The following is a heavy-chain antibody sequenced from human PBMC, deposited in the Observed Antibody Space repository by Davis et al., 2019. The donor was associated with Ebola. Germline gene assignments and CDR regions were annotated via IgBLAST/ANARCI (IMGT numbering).Heavy chain of an antibody. CDR3: ARALTYYYDSSGYGWFDP. CDR2: ISSDRKTI. D-gene: IGHD3-22*01. CDR1: GFTFSSFS. V-gene: IGHV3-48*01. J-gene: IGHJ5*02. Sequence: GGSLRLSCAASGFTFSSFSMNWVRQVQGNGLEWISYISSDRKTIKYADSVKGRFTISRDDAKNSLFLLMNSLRAEDTAVYYCARALTYYYDSSGYGWFDPWGQGTLVTVSS.